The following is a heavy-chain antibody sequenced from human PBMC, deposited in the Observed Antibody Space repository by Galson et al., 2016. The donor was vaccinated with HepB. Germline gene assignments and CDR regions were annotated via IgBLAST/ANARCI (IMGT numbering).Heavy chain of an antibody. V-gene: IGHV4-61*01. J-gene: IGHJ3*02. Sequence: SETLSLTCTVSGGSVSSASYYWSWIRQPPGKGLEWIGYIYYSGSTNYNPSLKSRVTISVDTSKNQFSLKLHSVTAADTAVYYCAREGTLTQDHDEGDAFDIWGQGTMVTVSS. CDR1: GGSVSSASYY. CDR3: AREGTLTQDHDEGDAFDI. D-gene: IGHD2-15*01. CDR2: IYYSGST.